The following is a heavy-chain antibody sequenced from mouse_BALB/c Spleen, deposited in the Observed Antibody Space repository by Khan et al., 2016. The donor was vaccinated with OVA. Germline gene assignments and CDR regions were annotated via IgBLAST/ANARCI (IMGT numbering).Heavy chain of an antibody. D-gene: IGHD2-10*01. Sequence: QVQLKESGAELARPGASVKLSCKASGYTFTTYTIHWVKQRPGQGLEWIGYIIPSNDYTNYNQKFKDRATLTADKSSSTAYMQLSSLTSEDPAVYYCANEGAYYQSDSWFGYWGQGTLVTVSA. CDR3: ANEGAYYQSDSWFGY. CDR1: GYTFTTYT. CDR2: IIPSNDYT. J-gene: IGHJ3*01. V-gene: IGHV1-4*01.